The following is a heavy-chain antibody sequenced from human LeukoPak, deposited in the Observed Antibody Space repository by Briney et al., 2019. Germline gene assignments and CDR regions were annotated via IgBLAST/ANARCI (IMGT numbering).Heavy chain of an antibody. D-gene: IGHD6-13*01. Sequence: SSETLSLTCTVSGVSISSYYWSWIRQPPGKGLEWIGYIYYSGSTNYNPSLKSRLPISVDTSKNQFSLKLSSVTAADTAVYYCARGSAAAGTYYYYYGMDVWGQGTTVTVSS. V-gene: IGHV4-59*08. CDR1: GVSISSYY. CDR2: IYYSGST. J-gene: IGHJ6*02. CDR3: ARGSAAAGTYYYYYGMDV.